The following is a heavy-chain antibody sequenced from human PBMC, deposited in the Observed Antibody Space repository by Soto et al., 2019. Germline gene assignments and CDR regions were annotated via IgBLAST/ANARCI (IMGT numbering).Heavy chain of an antibody. CDR1: GFTFSRFG. CDR3: VRDEGTAAAGPYYYYAMDV. V-gene: IGHV3-33*01. D-gene: IGHD6-13*01. Sequence: QVQLVESGGGVVQPGRSLRLSCAASGFTFSRFGMHWVRQAPGKGLEWVAVIWYDVSNKYYADSVKGRFTISRDNSKNTLYLQMNSLRVEDTAVYSCVRDEGTAAAGPYYYYAMDVWGQGTTVTVSS. J-gene: IGHJ6*02. CDR2: IWYDVSNK.